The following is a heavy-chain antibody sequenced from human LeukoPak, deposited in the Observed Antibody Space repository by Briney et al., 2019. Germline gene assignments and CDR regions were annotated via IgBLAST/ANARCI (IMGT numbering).Heavy chain of an antibody. J-gene: IGHJ5*02. CDR1: GFAVSSNH. D-gene: IGHD3-22*01. CDR2: IFNGGST. Sequence: GGSLRLSCAASGFAVSSNHMNWVRQAPGKGLEWVSVIFNGGSTYYADSVKGRFTISRDNSKNTLYLQMNSLRAEDTAVYYCAREAWDSSVTRWFDPWGQGTLVTVSS. CDR3: AREAWDSSVTRWFDP. V-gene: IGHV3-53*01.